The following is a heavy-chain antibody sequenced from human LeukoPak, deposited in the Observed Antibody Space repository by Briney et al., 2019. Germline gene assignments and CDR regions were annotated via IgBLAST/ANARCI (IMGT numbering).Heavy chain of an antibody. CDR3: ARVDTATFDY. V-gene: IGHV3-21*01. CDR1: RLTFSSYS. CDR2: ISSSSSYI. D-gene: IGHD5-18*01. Sequence: GGSLRLSCAASRLTFSSYSMNWVRQAPGKGLEWVSSISSSSSYIYYADSVKGRFTISRDNAKNSLYLQMNSLRAEDTAVYYCARVDTATFDYWGQGTLVTVSS. J-gene: IGHJ4*02.